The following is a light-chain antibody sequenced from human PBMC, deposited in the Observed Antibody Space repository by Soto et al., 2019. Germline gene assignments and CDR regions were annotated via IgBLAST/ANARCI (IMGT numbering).Light chain of an antibody. CDR3: NSYTGSSTPYV. V-gene: IGLV2-14*03. Sequence: SVLTQPASVSGSPGQSITISRTGTSSEVGSYNYVSWYQQHPGKAPKLMIYDVSNRPSGVSNRFSGSKSGNTASLTISGLQAEDEADYYCNSYTGSSTPYVFGTGTKVT. CDR2: DVS. CDR1: SSEVGSYNY. J-gene: IGLJ1*01.